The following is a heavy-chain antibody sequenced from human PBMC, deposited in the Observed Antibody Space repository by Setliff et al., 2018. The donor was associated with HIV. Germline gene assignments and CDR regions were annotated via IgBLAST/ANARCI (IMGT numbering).Heavy chain of an antibody. Sequence: GASVKVSCKMSGYTFTNQYIHWIQQAPGKGLEWMGLVDPENPTTIYAARFQGRVTITADTSTDTAYMELSRLRSDDTAVYYCATGRDSSGYYFLADYWGRGTLVTVSS. V-gene: IGHV1-69-2*01. D-gene: IGHD3-22*01. CDR1: GYTFTNQY. CDR2: VDPENPTT. J-gene: IGHJ4*02. CDR3: ATGRDSSGYYFLADY.